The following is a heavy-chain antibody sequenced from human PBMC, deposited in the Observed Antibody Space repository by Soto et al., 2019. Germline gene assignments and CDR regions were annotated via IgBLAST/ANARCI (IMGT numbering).Heavy chain of an antibody. D-gene: IGHD3-22*01. Sequence: QVHLVQSGAEVKKPGSSVKVSCKASGGTFSSYAISCVRQAPGQGLDWMGGIIPIFGTANSAQKFQGRVTITEDESTSTAYMELSSLRSEDTAIYYCARPTRYYYDTSDQSAWLDPWGQGTLVTVSS. CDR2: IIPIFGTA. V-gene: IGHV1-69*12. CDR1: GGTFSSYA. CDR3: ARPTRYYYDTSDQSAWLDP. J-gene: IGHJ5*02.